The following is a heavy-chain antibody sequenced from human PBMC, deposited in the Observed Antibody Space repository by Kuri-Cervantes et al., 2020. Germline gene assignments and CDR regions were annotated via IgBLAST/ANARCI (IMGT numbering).Heavy chain of an antibody. Sequence: GESLKISCAASGFTVSSNYMSWVRQAPGKGLEWVSVIYSGGSTYYADSVKGRFTISRDNSKNTLYLQMNSLRAEDTAVYYCARGVSYGDYGYYYYGMDVWGQGTTVTVSS. CDR2: IYSGGST. D-gene: IGHD4-17*01. V-gene: IGHV3-66*02. J-gene: IGHJ6*02. CDR3: ARGVSYGDYGYYYYGMDV. CDR1: GFTVSSNY.